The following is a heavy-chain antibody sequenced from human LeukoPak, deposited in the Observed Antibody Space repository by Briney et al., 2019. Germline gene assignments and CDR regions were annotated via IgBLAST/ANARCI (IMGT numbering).Heavy chain of an antibody. CDR2: INPNSGGT. CDR1: GYMFTDYY. Sequence: GASVKVSCKTSGYMFTDYYTHWVRQAPGQGLEWMGWINPNSGGTNSAQRFQGRVTMTRDTSISTAYMELSRLRSDDTAVYYCARESFSTLTSATDAFDIWGQGAMVTVSS. D-gene: IGHD4-17*01. V-gene: IGHV1-2*02. CDR3: ARESFSTLTSATDAFDI. J-gene: IGHJ3*02.